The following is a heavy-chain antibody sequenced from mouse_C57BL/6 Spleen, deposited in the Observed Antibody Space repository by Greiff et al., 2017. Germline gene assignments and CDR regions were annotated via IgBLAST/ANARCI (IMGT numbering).Heavy chain of an antibody. CDR1: GFTFSDYY. CDR2: ISNGGGST. CDR3: ARGDYDAGFFAY. V-gene: IGHV5-12*01. J-gene: IGHJ3*01. D-gene: IGHD2-4*01. Sequence: EVQLQQSGGGLVQPGGSLKLSCAASGFTFSDYYMYWVRQTPEKRLEWVAYISNGGGSTYYPDTVKGRFTISRDNAKNTLYLQMSRLKSEDTAMYYCARGDYDAGFFAYWGQGTLVTVSA.